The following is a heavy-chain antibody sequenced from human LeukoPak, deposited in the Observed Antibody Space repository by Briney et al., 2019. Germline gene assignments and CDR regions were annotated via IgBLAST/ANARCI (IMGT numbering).Heavy chain of an antibody. CDR3: ARGTSSGWIFDY. Sequence: SETLSLTCTVSGGSISSGSYYWSWIRQPAGKGLEWIGRIYSSGSTNYSPSLESRVTMSVDTSKNQISLKVSSVTAADTAVYYCARGTSSGWIFDYWGQGTLVTVSS. CDR1: GGSISSGSYY. CDR2: IYSSGST. J-gene: IGHJ4*02. D-gene: IGHD6-19*01. V-gene: IGHV4-61*02.